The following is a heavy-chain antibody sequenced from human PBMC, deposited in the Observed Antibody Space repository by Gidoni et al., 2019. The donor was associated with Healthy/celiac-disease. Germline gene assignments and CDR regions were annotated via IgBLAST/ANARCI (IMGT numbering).Heavy chain of an antibody. Sequence: QITLKESGPTLVKPTQTLTLTCTFSGFSLSTSGVGVGWIRQPPGKALEWLALIYWDDDKRYSPSLKSRLTITKDTSKNQVVLTMTNMDPVDTATYYCAHILNNYGMVRNWYFDLWGRGTLVTVSS. J-gene: IGHJ2*01. D-gene: IGHD4-17*01. CDR2: IYWDDDK. V-gene: IGHV2-5*02. CDR1: GFSLSTSGVG. CDR3: AHILNNYGMVRNWYFDL.